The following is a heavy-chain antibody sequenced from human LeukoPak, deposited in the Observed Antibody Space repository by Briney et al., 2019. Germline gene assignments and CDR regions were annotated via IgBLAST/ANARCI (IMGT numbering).Heavy chain of an antibody. CDR2: IYPSDSDT. Sequence: GESLKISCKGSGYRFTSYWIGWVRQMPGKGLEWMGIIYPSDSDTRYSPSFQGQVTISADKSISTAYLQWSSLKASDTAMYYCARLSSYCSSTSCYLFDYWGQGTLVTVSS. CDR1: GYRFTSYW. J-gene: IGHJ4*02. CDR3: ARLSSYCSSTSCYLFDY. D-gene: IGHD2-2*01. V-gene: IGHV5-51*01.